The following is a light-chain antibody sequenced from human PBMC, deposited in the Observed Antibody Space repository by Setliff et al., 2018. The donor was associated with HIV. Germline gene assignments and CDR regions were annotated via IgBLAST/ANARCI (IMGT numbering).Light chain of an antibody. Sequence: QSVLTQSPSVSGAPGQTVTVSCAGASSNIGAGFDVHWYQQLPGTAPKLLIFGHNNRPSGVPDRFSGSKSGTSASLAITRLQAEDEADYFCQSYDSGLRAVVFGGGTQRTVL. V-gene: IGLV1-40*01. CDR1: SSNIGAGFD. CDR3: QSYDSGLRAVV. J-gene: IGLJ2*01. CDR2: GHN.